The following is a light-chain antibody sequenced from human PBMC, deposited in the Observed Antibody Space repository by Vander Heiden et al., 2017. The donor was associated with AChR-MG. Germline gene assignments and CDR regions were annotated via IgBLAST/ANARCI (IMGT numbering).Light chain of an antibody. CDR1: SRDVGGYDY. Sequence: QSALTQPPSASGSPGQSVTISCTGTSRDVGGYDYVSWYQQHPGKAPTVMVYEVNKRPSGVPDRFSGSKSGNTASLTVSGLQAEDEADYYGNSYAGSNNVVFGGGTKLTVL. CDR3: NSYAGSNNVV. CDR2: EVN. J-gene: IGLJ2*01. V-gene: IGLV2-8*01.